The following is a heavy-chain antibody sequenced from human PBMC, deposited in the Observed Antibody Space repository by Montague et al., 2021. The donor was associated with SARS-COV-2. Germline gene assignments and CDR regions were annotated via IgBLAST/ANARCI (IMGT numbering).Heavy chain of an antibody. CDR1: GFTFSSYA. CDR3: ARTYSGSYFGAFDI. CDR2: ISYDGSNK. D-gene: IGHD1-26*01. Sequence: SLRLSCAASGFTFSSYAMHWVRQAPGKGLEWVAVISYDGSNKYYADSVKGRFTISRDNSKNTLYLQMNSLRAEDTAVHYCARTYSGSYFGAFDIWGQGTMVTVSS. V-gene: IGHV3-30-3*01. J-gene: IGHJ3*02.